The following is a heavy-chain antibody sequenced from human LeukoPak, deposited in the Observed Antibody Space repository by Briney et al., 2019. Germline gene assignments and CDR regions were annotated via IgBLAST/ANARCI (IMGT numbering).Heavy chain of an antibody. CDR3: AKDKEYYGSCFDY. D-gene: IGHD3-10*01. Sequence: GGSLRLSCAASGFTFSSYAMSWVRQAPGNGLDWVSAISGSGGSTYYADSVKGRFTISRDNSKNTLYLQMNSLRAEDTAVYYCAKDKEYYGSCFDYWGQGTLVTVSS. CDR1: GFTFSSYA. CDR2: ISGSGGST. J-gene: IGHJ4*02. V-gene: IGHV3-23*01.